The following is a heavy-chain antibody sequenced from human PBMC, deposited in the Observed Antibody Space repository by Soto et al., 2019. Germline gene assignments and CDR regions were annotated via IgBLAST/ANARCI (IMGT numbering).Heavy chain of an antibody. D-gene: IGHD5-12*01. J-gene: IGHJ4*02. CDR3: AKSHIVATLSPANFDY. CDR2: ISWSSGSI. CDR1: GFTFDDYA. V-gene: IGHV3-9*01. Sequence: EVQLVESGGGLVQPGRSLRLSCAASGFTFDDYAMHWVRQALGKGLEWVSGISWSSGSIEYGDSVRGRFTISRDNAKNSLYLQMNSLRPEDTALYFCAKSHIVATLSPANFDYWGQGILVTVSS.